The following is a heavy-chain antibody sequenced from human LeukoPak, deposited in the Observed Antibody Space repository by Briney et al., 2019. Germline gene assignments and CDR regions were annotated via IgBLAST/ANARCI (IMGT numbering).Heavy chain of an antibody. CDR1: GFSFSNHW. V-gene: IGHV3-7*05. Sequence: GGSLRLSCAASGFSFSNHWMSWARQAPGKGLEWVANIKQDGGDKYYVDSVKGRFTISRDNAKNSLYLQVNSLRAEDTAVYYCARGGNRFDSWGQGTLVTVSS. CDR3: ARGGNRFDS. J-gene: IGHJ5*01. D-gene: IGHD1-14*01. CDR2: IKQDGGDK.